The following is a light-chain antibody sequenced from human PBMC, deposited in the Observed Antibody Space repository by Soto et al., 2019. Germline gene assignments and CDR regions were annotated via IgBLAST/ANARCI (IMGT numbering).Light chain of an antibody. V-gene: IGKV3-15*01. J-gene: IGKJ5*01. CDR3: QQRSNCPVT. CDR1: QSISNN. Sequence: EIVMTQSPATLSVSPGERATLSCRASQSISNNLAWYHQRPGQAPRLLIYGASTRATGIPARFSGSGSGTEFTLTISSLEPEDFAVYYCQQRSNCPVTFGQGTRLEIK. CDR2: GAS.